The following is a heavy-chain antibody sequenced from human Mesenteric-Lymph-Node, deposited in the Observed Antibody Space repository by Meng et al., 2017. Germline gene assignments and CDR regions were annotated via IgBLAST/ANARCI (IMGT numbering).Heavy chain of an antibody. Sequence: ETLSLTCAASGFTFSSYWMTWVRQAPGKGLEWVANIKQDESERYYVDSVKGRFTISRDNAKNSVYMQLNSLRAEDTAVYFCARHAFASAPDFWGQGTLVTVSS. CDR2: IKQDESER. D-gene: IGHD3-10*01. CDR3: ARHAFASAPDF. J-gene: IGHJ4*02. CDR1: GFTFSSYW. V-gene: IGHV3-7*01.